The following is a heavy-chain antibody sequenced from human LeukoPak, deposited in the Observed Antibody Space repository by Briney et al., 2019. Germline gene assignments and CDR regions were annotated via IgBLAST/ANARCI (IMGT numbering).Heavy chain of an antibody. Sequence: GGSLRLSCTVSGFTFSSFTMNWVRQGPGKGQEWVASISNSGDYISYADSLKGRFTISRDNAKNSLFLQMSSLRAEDTAVYYCAREMYAGWYFAFDIWGQGTMVTVSS. D-gene: IGHD6-19*01. CDR1: GFTFSSFT. V-gene: IGHV3-21*01. CDR2: ISNSGDYI. CDR3: AREMYAGWYFAFDI. J-gene: IGHJ3*02.